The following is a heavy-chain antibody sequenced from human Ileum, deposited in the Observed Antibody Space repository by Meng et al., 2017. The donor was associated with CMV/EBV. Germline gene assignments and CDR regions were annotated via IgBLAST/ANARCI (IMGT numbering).Heavy chain of an antibody. Sequence: VMRHESVPGLVKPSQTLSLTCTVSGDAISIGHYYWSWIRQTPGKGLEWIGHIHDSGSTYYNPSLQSRVTISVDTSKNQFSLKLSSVTAADTAVYYCARVWGIAVRPLDYWGQGTLVTVSS. D-gene: IGHD6-6*01. CDR2: IHDSGST. J-gene: IGHJ4*02. V-gene: IGHV4-30-4*01. CDR3: ARVWGIAVRPLDY. CDR1: GDAISIGHYY.